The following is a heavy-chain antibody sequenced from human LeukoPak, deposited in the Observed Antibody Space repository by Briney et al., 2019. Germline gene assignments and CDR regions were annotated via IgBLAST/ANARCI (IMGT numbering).Heavy chain of an antibody. CDR3: AAQHITIFGVVPNNDY. Sequence: GGSLRLSCTASGFTFGDYDMSWFRQAPGKGLEWVGFIRSKAYGGTTEYAASVKGRFTISRDDSKSIAYLQMNSLKTEDTAVYYCAAQHITIFGVVPNNDYWGQGTLVTVSS. J-gene: IGHJ4*02. CDR1: GFTFGDYD. V-gene: IGHV3-49*03. CDR2: IRSKAYGGTT. D-gene: IGHD3-3*01.